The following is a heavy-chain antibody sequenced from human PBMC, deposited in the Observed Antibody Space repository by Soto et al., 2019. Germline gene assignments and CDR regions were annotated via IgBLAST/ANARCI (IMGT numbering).Heavy chain of an antibody. D-gene: IGHD6-13*01. CDR1: GGSISSSSYY. CDR3: AKTHSNTWYGSFFDY. CDR2: IYYSGST. Sequence: SETLSLTCTVSGGSISSSSYYWGWIRQPPGKGLEWIGSIYYSGSTYYNPSLKSRVTISVDTSKNQFSLKTDDTAVYYCAKTHSNTWYGSFFDYCGQGTLVTRLL. V-gene: IGHV4-39*01. J-gene: IGHJ4*02.